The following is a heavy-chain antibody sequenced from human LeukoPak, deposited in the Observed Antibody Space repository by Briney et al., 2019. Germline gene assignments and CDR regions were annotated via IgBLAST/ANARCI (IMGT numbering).Heavy chain of an antibody. CDR3: ARVRGIEEFDY. CDR1: GFTFADYA. J-gene: IGHJ4*02. Sequence: GGSLRLSCTASGFTFADYAMSWVRQAPGKGLEWVGFIRGNAYGGTTEYAASVQGRFTISRHDSTSIAHLQMNSLKTADTAVYYCARVRGIEEFDYWGQGTLVTVSS. CDR2: IRGNAYGGTT. D-gene: IGHD3-10*01. V-gene: IGHV3-49*04.